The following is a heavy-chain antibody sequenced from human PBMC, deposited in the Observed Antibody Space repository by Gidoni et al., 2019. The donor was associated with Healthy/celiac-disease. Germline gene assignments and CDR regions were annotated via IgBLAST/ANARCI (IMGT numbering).Heavy chain of an antibody. CDR1: GFTVSSNY. D-gene: IGHD6-6*01. CDR2: IYSGGST. V-gene: IGHV3-66*02. CDR3: ARGSIAARPRWYFDL. J-gene: IGHJ2*01. Sequence: EVQLVESGGGLVQPGGSLRLSCAASGFTVSSNYMSWVRQAPGKGLEWVSVIYSGGSTYYADSVKGRFTISRDNSKNTLYLQMNSLRAEDTAVYYCARGSIAARPRWYFDLWGRGTLVTVSS.